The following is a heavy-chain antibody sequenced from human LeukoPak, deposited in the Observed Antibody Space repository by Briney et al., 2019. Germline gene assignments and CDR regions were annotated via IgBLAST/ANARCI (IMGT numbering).Heavy chain of an antibody. V-gene: IGHV4-34*01. CDR1: GGSFTGYY. J-gene: IGHJ6*03. CDR3: ARVIYSRSYYYYMDV. D-gene: IGHD6-13*01. Sequence: SETLSLTCAVYGGSFTGYYWTWIRQPPGKGLECIGEIAHTGSTNYNPSLKSRVTISMDTSRNEFSLQLTSLTAADTAVYYCARVIYSRSYYYYMDVWGKGTTVTVSS. CDR2: IAHTGST.